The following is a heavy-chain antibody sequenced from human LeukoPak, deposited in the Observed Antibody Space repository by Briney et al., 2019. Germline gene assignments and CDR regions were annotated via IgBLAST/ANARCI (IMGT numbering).Heavy chain of an antibody. CDR3: AKDLRHVNSHDY. J-gene: IGHJ4*02. D-gene: IGHD4-11*01. V-gene: IGHV3-30*02. CDR1: EFTFNYYG. Sequence: PGGSLRLSCAASEFTFNYYGMQWVRQAPGKGLEWVAVIRCDGSYKHYADSVEGRFTISRDNSKNTLYLQMNSLRAEDTAVYYCAKDLRHVNSHDYWGQGTLVTVSS. CDR2: IRCDGSYK.